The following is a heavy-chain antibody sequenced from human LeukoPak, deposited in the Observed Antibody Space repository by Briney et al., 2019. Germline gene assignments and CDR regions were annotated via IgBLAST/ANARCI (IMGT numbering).Heavy chain of an antibody. J-gene: IGHJ4*02. Sequence: KPSETLSLTCTVSGVSITSSSYYWGWIRQPPGKGPEWIGSIHYGANTYRNPSLKSRVTISMDTSKNHFSLSLSSVTAADTAVYYCARNDAKMVTVDCWGQGTLVTVSS. CDR2: IHYGANT. V-gene: IGHV4-39*02. CDR1: GVSITSSSYY. D-gene: IGHD2-21*02. CDR3: ARNDAKMVTVDC.